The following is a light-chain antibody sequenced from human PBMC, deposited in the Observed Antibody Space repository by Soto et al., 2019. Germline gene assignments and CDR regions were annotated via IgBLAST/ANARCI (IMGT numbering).Light chain of an antibody. V-gene: IGKV3-11*01. Sequence: EIVLTQSPATLSLSPGERATLSCRASQYINTRLAWYQHRPGQSPRLLIYDASNRATGIPARFSGSGSGTDFTLTISSLEPEDFAVYYCQQRSNWPGTFGQGTKVDIK. J-gene: IGKJ1*01. CDR3: QQRSNWPGT. CDR1: QYINTR. CDR2: DAS.